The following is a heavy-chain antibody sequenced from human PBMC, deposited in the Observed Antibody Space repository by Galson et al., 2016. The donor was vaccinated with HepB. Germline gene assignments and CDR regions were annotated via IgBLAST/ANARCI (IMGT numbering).Heavy chain of an antibody. J-gene: IGHJ4*02. CDR3: SRDGSGRLFDS. CDR1: GFIFSNYW. CDR2: IKRDGSEK. D-gene: IGHD6-19*01. Sequence: SLRLSCAASGFIFSNYWMSWVRQPPGKGLEWVGNIKRDGSEKYYVDSVKGRFTISRDNAKNSLYLQMNSLRAEDTAVYYCSRDGSGRLFDSWGQGTLVTVSS. V-gene: IGHV3-7*01.